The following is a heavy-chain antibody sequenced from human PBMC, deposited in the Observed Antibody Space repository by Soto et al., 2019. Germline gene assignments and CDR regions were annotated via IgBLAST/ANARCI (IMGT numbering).Heavy chain of an antibody. CDR1: GDAISSDY. J-gene: IGHJ5*02. CDR2: IYYSGST. D-gene: IGHD1-26*01. CDR3: ARIRIVYGHWDFDP. V-gene: IGHV4-59*01. Sequence: QVQLQESGPGLVKPSETLSLTCTVSGDAISSDYWTWIRQPPGKGLEWIGKIYYSGSTDYNPSLQSRVSTSVDTSRNQLSLSLTSVTAADTALYYCARIRIVYGHWDFDPWGQGALLTVSS.